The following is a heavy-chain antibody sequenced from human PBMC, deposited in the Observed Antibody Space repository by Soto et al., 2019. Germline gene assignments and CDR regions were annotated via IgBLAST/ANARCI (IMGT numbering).Heavy chain of an antibody. V-gene: IGHV4-59*08. Sequence: PSETLSLTCTVSGGSISNFYLSWIRQPPGKGLEWIGYVYYTGSTSYNPSLKRRVTFSADSSRGQFSLRLNSVTAADTAVYYCARTFLGPDLLADSFVDYYYYMDVWSQGTTVTVSS. D-gene: IGHD3-9*01. CDR2: VYYTGST. CDR3: ARTFLGPDLLADSFVDYYYYMDV. J-gene: IGHJ6*03. CDR1: GGSISNFY.